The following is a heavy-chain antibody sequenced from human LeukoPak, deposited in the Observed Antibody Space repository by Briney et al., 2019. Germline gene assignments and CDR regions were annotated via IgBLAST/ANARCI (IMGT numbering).Heavy chain of an antibody. CDR1: GFTFSSYA. Sequence: PGGSLRLSCAASGFTFSSYAMHWVRQAPGKGLEWVAVISYDGSNKYYADSVKGRFTISRDNSKNTLYLQMNSLRAEDTAVYYCARSSERRPCDYWGQGTLVTVSS. V-gene: IGHV3-30*04. D-gene: IGHD1-1*01. J-gene: IGHJ4*02. CDR2: ISYDGSNK. CDR3: ARSSERRPCDY.